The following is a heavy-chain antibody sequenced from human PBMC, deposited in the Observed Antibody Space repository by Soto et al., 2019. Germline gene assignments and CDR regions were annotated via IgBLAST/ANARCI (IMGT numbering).Heavy chain of an antibody. CDR3: ARGGQRFLEQDYLEY. CDR2: IIPIFGTA. J-gene: IGHJ4*02. CDR1: GGTFSSYA. V-gene: IGHV1-69*12. Sequence: QVQLVQSGAEVKKPGSSVKVSCKASGGTFSSYAISWVRQAPGQGLEWMGGIIPIFGTANYAQKFQGRVTVTAAEATRTASMELSGLRPEDSAAHYCARGGQRFLEQDYLEYWGQGPLVTVSS. D-gene: IGHD3-3*01.